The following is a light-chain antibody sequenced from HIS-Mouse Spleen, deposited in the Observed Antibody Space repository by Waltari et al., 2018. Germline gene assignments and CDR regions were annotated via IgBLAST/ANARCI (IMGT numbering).Light chain of an antibody. CDR2: KDS. CDR1: ALPQQY. Sequence: SYELTQPPSVSVSPGQTARIPCSGDALPQQYAYWYQQKQGQAPVLVIYKDSERPSGIPERFSGSSSGTTVTLTISGVQAEDEADYYCQSADSSGTLYVVFGGGTKLTVL. CDR3: QSADSSGTLYVV. J-gene: IGLJ2*01. V-gene: IGLV3-25*03.